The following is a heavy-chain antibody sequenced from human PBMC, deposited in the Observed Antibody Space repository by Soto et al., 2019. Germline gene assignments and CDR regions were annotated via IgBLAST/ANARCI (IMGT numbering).Heavy chain of an antibody. V-gene: IGHV1-8*01. J-gene: IGHJ6*02. Sequence: ASVKVSCKTSGYTFSSYDINWVRQAPGQGLEWMGWMNPNSGNTGYAQKFQGRVTMTRNTSISTACMDLISLRSEDTALYYCAKAGRHCSGRNCNSGDDGMDVWGQGTTVTVS. D-gene: IGHD2-15*01. CDR2: MNPNSGNT. CDR1: GYTFSSYD. CDR3: AKAGRHCSGRNCNSGDDGMDV.